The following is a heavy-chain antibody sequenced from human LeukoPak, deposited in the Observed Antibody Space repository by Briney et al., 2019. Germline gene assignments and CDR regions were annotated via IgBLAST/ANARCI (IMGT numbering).Heavy chain of an antibody. CDR1: GFTVSSNY. J-gene: IGHJ1*01. Sequence: GGSLRLSCAASGFTVSSNYMSWVRQAPGKGLEWVSSISSSSSYIYYADSVKGRFTISRDNAKNSLYLQMNSLRAEDTAVYYCARDSADCSGGSCYSAEYFQHWGQGTLVTVSS. CDR3: ARDSADCSGGSCYSAEYFQH. V-gene: IGHV3-21*01. CDR2: ISSSSSYI. D-gene: IGHD2-15*01.